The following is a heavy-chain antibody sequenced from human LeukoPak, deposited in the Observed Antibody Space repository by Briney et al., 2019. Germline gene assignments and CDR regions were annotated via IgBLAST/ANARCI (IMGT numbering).Heavy chain of an antibody. CDR3: ARAIAAAPSLDY. CDR1: GFTFSSNY. D-gene: IGHD6-13*01. Sequence: GGSLRLSCAASGFTFSSNYMSWVRQAPGKGLEWVSVIYSGGSTYYADSVKGRFTISRDNSKNTLYLQMNSLRAEDTAVYYCARAIAAAPSLDYWGQGTLVTVSS. V-gene: IGHV3-53*01. CDR2: IYSGGST. J-gene: IGHJ4*02.